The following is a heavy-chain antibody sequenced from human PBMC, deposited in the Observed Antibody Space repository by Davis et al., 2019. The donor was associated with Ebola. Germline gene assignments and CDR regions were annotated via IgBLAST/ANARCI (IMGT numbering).Heavy chain of an antibody. Sequence: GESLKISCAASGFSFSSYWMSWVRQAPGKGLEWVANINQDGSQINYVDSVRGRFTISRDNAKNALYLQMNSLKAEDTAVYFCATSESFFDYAAYFHYWGQGTLLTVSS. CDR1: GFSFSSYW. CDR2: INQDGSQI. J-gene: IGHJ4*02. V-gene: IGHV3-7*01. CDR3: ATSESFFDYAAYFHY. D-gene: IGHD3-16*01.